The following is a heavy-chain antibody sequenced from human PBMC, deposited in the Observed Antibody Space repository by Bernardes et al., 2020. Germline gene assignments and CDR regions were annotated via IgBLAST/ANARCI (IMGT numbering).Heavy chain of an antibody. CDR1: GYTFTSYG. CDR3: ARGVVVAATRAFDP. CDR2: ISAYNGNT. J-gene: IGHJ5*02. Sequence: ASVKVSCMASGYTFTSYGIRWVRQAPRQGLEWMGLISAYNGNTNYAQKLQGRVTMTTDTSTSTAYMELRSLRSDDTAVYYCARGVVVAATRAFDPWSQGTLVTVSS. V-gene: IGHV1-18*01. D-gene: IGHD2-15*01.